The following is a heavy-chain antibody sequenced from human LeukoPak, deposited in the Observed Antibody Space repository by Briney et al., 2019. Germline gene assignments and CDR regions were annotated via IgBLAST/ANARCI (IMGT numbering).Heavy chain of an antibody. CDR3: AKERYCSGGNCYPDDN. Sequence: GGSLRLSCGASGFTFSNYGMLWVRQAPGKGLEWVAFIRYDEKNYYADSVKGRFTISRDNSKNTLYLQMSSLRVEDTAIYYCAKERYCSGGNCYPDDNWGQGTLVTVSS. CDR2: IRYDEKN. CDR1: GFTFSNYG. V-gene: IGHV3-30*02. D-gene: IGHD2-15*01. J-gene: IGHJ4*02.